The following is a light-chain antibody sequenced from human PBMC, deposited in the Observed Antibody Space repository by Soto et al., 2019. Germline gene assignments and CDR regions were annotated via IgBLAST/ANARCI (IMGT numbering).Light chain of an antibody. CDR3: QQYNNWPRT. J-gene: IGKJ1*01. CDR2: DAS. V-gene: IGKV3-11*01. Sequence: EVVLTQSPATLSLSPGGRATLSCRASQSVGLSLAWYQQKPGQAPRLLIYDASERASGIPARFSGSGSGTDFTLTISSLEPEDFGVYYCQQYNNWPRTFGQGTKVDIK. CDR1: QSVGLS.